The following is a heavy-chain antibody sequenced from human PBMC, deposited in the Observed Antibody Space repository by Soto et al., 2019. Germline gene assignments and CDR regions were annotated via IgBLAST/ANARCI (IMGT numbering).Heavy chain of an antibody. V-gene: IGHV3-30*18. CDR1: GFTFSSYG. CDR3: AKGITMIVVVIIDYYGMDV. D-gene: IGHD3-22*01. Sequence: PGGFLRLSCAASGFTFSSYGMHWVRQAPGKGLEWVAVISYDGSNKYYADSVKGRFTISRDNSKNTLYLQMNSLRAEDTAVYYCAKGITMIVVVIIDYYGMDVWGQGTTVTVSS. CDR2: ISYDGSNK. J-gene: IGHJ6*02.